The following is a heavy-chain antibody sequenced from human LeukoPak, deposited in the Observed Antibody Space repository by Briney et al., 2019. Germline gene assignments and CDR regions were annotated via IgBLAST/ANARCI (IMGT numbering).Heavy chain of an antibody. D-gene: IGHD3-22*01. CDR3: ARSGYYYDSSGPDY. Sequence: ETLSLTCTVSGGSISSYYWSWIRQPPGKGLEWIGYIYYSGSTNYNPSLKSRVTISVDTSKNQFSLKLSSVTAADTAVYYCARSGYYYDSSGPDYWGQGTLVTVSS. V-gene: IGHV4-59*01. CDR2: IYYSGST. J-gene: IGHJ4*02. CDR1: GGSISSYY.